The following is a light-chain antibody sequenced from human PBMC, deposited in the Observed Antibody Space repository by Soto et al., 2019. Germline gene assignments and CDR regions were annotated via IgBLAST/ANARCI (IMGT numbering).Light chain of an antibody. V-gene: IGKV1-9*01. CDR3: QQLNFFPIT. J-gene: IGKJ5*01. CDR2: AAS. Sequence: DIQVTQSPSSLSASVGDRVTITFPASQSISQYVNWYQQRPGRAPKFLIYAASTLQSGVPSRFSGSGSGTEFTLTITSLQPEDFATYYCQQLNFFPITFGQGTRLEIK. CDR1: QSISQY.